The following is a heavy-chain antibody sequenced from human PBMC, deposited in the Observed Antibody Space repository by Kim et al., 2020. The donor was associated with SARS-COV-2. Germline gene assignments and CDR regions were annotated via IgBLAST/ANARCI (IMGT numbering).Heavy chain of an antibody. V-gene: IGHV4-59*09. Sequence: THSNPSLKSRVTISVDTSKNQFSLKLSSVTAADTAVYYCARGIAVAVDYWGQGTLVTVSS. J-gene: IGHJ4*02. CDR3: ARGIAVAVDY. D-gene: IGHD6-19*01. CDR2: T.